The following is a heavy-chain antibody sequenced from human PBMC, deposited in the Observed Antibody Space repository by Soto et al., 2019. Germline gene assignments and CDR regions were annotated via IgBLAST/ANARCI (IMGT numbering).Heavy chain of an antibody. CDR2: ISGSGGST. CDR1: GFTFSSYA. J-gene: IGHJ3*02. Sequence: GGSLRLSCAASGFTFSSYAMSWVRQAPGKGLEWVSAISGSGGSTYYADSVKGRFTISRDNSKNTLYLQMNSLRAEDTAVYYCAKNIISGPDPEPYNWNYGAAFDIWGQGTMVTVSS. CDR3: AKNIISGPDPEPYNWNYGAAFDI. D-gene: IGHD1-7*01. V-gene: IGHV3-23*01.